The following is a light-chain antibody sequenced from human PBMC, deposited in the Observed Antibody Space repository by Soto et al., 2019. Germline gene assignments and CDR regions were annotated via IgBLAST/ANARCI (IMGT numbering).Light chain of an antibody. J-gene: IGKJ5*01. V-gene: IGKV1-33*01. CDR3: QQYDNLPIT. Sequence: DIQMTQSPSSLSASVGDRVTITCQASQDISNYLSWYQQKPGKAPKLLIYDASNLETGVPSRFSGSGSATDFTFTISSLQPEDIATYYCQQYDNLPITFGQGTRLEIK. CDR1: QDISNY. CDR2: DAS.